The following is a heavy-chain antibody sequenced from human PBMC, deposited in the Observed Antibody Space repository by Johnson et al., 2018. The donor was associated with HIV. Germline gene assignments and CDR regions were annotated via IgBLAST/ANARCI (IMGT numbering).Heavy chain of an antibody. Sequence: QVQLVESGGGVVQPGGSLRLSCVASGFTFSSYGMHWVRQAPGKGLEWVAFIRYDGSNKYYADSVKGRFTVSRDNSKNTLYLQMNSLRAEDTAVYYCARAVTPFGDWEAFDNWGQGTMVTVSS. CDR1: GFTFSSYG. CDR2: IRYDGSNK. J-gene: IGHJ3*02. D-gene: IGHD3-10*01. CDR3: ARAVTPFGDWEAFDN. V-gene: IGHV3-30*02.